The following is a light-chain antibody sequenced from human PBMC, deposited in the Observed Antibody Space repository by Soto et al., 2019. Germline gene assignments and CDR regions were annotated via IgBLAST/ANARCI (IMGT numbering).Light chain of an antibody. Sequence: DIQMTQSPSTLSASVGDRVTITCRASQSINNWLAWYQLKPGKAPKLLIYDASSLESGVPSRFSGSGSGTEFTLTISSLQPDDSATYYCQQYHNYFGPGTKVDIK. CDR2: DAS. V-gene: IGKV1-5*01. CDR1: QSINNW. J-gene: IGKJ3*01. CDR3: QQYHNY.